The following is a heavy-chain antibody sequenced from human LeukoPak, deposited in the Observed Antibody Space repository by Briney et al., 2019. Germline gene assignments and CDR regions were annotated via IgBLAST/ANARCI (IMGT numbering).Heavy chain of an antibody. Sequence: ASVKVSCKASGYTFTSYDINWVRQATGQGLKWMGWMNPNSGNTGYAQKFQGRVTMTRNTSISTAYMELSSLRSEDTAVYYCARGPAYGSGDDAFDIWAKGQWSPSLQ. CDR1: GYTFTSYD. CDR3: ARGPAYGSGDDAFDI. D-gene: IGHD3-10*01. V-gene: IGHV1-8*01. J-gene: IGHJ3*02. CDR2: MNPNSGNT.